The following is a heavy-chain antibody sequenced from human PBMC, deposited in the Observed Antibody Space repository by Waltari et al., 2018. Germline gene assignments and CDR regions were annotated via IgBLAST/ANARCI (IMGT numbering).Heavy chain of an antibody. J-gene: IGHJ6*02. CDR2: IYTSGST. CDR1: GGSISSGSYY. Sequence: QVQLQESGPGLVKPSQTLSLTCPASGGSISSGSYYWSWVRQPAGKGLEWIGRIYTSGSTNYNPSLKSRVTISVDTSKNQFSLKLSSVTAADTAVYYCARDLQLWLRGSYYYYGMDVWGQGTTVTVSS. CDR3: ARDLQLWLRGSYYYYGMDV. D-gene: IGHD5-18*01. V-gene: IGHV4-61*02.